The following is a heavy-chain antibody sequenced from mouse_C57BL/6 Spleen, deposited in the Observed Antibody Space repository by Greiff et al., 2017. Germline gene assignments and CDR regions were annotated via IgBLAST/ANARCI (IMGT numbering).Heavy chain of an antibody. CDR1: GYTFTEYT. V-gene: IGHV1-62-2*01. Sequence: QVQLQQSGAELVKPGASVKLSCKASGYTFTEYTIHWVKQRSGQGLEWIGWFYPGSGSIKYNEKFKDKATLTADKSSSTVYMELSRLTSEDSAVYFCARHEDRLYYGREDGYFDVWGTGTTVTVSS. D-gene: IGHD1-1*01. CDR2: FYPGSGSI. CDR3: ARHEDRLYYGREDGYFDV. J-gene: IGHJ1*03.